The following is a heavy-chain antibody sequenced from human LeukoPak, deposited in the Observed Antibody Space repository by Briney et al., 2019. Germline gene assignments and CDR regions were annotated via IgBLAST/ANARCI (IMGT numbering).Heavy chain of an antibody. D-gene: IGHD6-19*01. CDR3: ARGNSDWGYYYYMVV. CDR2: INTNTVNP. J-gene: IGHJ6*03. CDR1: GYTFTSFA. V-gene: IGHV7-4-1*02. Sequence: ASVKVSCKASGYTFTSFAMNWVRQAPGQGLEWMGWINTNTVNPTYAQGFTGRFVFSLDTSVSTAYLQISSLKAEDTAVYYCARGNSDWGYYYYMVVWGKGTTVTVSS.